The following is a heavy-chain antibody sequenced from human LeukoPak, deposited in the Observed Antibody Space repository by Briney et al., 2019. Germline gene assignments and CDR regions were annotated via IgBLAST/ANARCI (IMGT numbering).Heavy chain of an antibody. D-gene: IGHD6-13*01. J-gene: IGHJ4*02. Sequence: GGSLRLSCAASGFTFDDYGMSWVRQDPGKGLEWVSGINWNGGSTGYADSVKGRFTISRDNAKNSLYLQMNSLRAEDTAVYYCARGPYSSNWYVDYWGQGTLVTVAS. CDR2: INWNGGST. V-gene: IGHV3-20*04. CDR1: GFTFDDYG. CDR3: ARGPYSSNWYVDY.